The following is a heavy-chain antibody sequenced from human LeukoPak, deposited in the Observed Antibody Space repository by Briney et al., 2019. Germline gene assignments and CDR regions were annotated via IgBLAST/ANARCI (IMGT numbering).Heavy chain of an antibody. J-gene: IGHJ6*03. V-gene: IGHV1-69*06. CDR2: IIPIFGTA. CDR1: GYTFTSYA. CDR3: ARAFSDYYDSSGSFINHYYMDV. Sequence: RASVKVSCKASGYTFTSYAISWVRQAPGQGLEWMGGIIPIFGTANYAQKFQGRVTITADKSTSTAYMELSSLRSEDTAVYYCARAFSDYYDSSGSFINHYYMDVWGKGTTVTVSS. D-gene: IGHD3-22*01.